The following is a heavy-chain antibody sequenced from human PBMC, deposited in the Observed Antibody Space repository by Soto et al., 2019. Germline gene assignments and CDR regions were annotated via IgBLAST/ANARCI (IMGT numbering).Heavy chain of an antibody. Sequence: SETLSLTCAVYGGSFSGYYWSWIRQPPGKGLEWIGEINHSGSTNYNPSLRSRVTISVDTSKNQFSLKLSSVTAADTAVYYCARRRYGPWYFDLWGRGTLVTVSS. J-gene: IGHJ2*01. CDR2: INHSGST. CDR3: ARRRYGPWYFDL. D-gene: IGHD4-17*01. CDR1: GGSFSGYY. V-gene: IGHV4-34*01.